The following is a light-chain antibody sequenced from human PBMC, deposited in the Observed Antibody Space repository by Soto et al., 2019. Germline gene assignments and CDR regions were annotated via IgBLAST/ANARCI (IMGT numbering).Light chain of an antibody. CDR3: QQYGSSGT. Sequence: EIVLTQSPGTLSLSPGERSTLSCRSSQSVSNNYLACYQQKPGQAPRLLIYGASNRATGIPDRFSGSGSGTDFTLTISRLEPEDFAVYYCQQYGSSGTFGQGTKVDIK. CDR2: GAS. V-gene: IGKV3-20*01. J-gene: IGKJ1*01. CDR1: QSVSNNY.